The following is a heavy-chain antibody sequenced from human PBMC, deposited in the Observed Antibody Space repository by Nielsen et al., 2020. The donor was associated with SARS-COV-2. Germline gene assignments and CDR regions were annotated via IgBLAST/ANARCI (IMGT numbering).Heavy chain of an antibody. CDR2: ISVYNGNT. CDR3: TRDRFSAYDCGF. J-gene: IGHJ4*02. V-gene: IGHV1-18*01. CDR1: GYEFTTYG. D-gene: IGHD5-12*01. Sequence: ASVKVSCKASGYEFTTYGISWVRQAPGQGLEWMGWISVYNGNTNYAQKFQGRVTMTIQPATSTAYLDLSSLRSDDSAIYYCTRDRFSAYDCGFWGQGTLVTVSS.